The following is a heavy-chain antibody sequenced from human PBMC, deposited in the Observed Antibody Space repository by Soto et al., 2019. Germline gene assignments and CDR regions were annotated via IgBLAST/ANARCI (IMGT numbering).Heavy chain of an antibody. Sequence: QVQLQESGPGLMKPSETLSLTCTVSGASITGSSSWSWIRQPAGKGLEWLGRFSLSGTTNYNPSLRSRVTMSADVSKNQFSLRLTSVTAADTALYYCARGMTPPGAPAWYYFDSWGQGTLVTVSS. D-gene: IGHD2-8*02. J-gene: IGHJ4*02. CDR3: ARGMTPPGAPAWYYFDS. V-gene: IGHV4-4*07. CDR1: GASITGSSS. CDR2: FSLSGTT.